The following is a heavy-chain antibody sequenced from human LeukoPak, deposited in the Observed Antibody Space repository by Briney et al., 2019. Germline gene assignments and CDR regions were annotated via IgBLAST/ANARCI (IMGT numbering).Heavy chain of an antibody. CDR3: TRVSEDGIYCSGGSCVS. V-gene: IGHV3-49*03. D-gene: IGHD2-15*01. Sequence: GGSLRLSCTASGFTFGDYTMSWFRQAPGKGLEWVGFIRSKAYGGTTEYAASVKGRFTISRDDSKSIAYLQMNSLKTEDTAVYYCTRVSEDGIYCSGGSCVSGGQGTLVTVSS. CDR1: GFTFGDYT. J-gene: IGHJ4*02. CDR2: IRSKAYGGTT.